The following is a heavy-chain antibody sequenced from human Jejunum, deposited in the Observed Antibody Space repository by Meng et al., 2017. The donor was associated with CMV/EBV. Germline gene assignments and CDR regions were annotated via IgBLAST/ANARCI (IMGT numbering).Heavy chain of an antibody. V-gene: IGHV7-4-1*02. J-gene: IGHJ4*02. CDR3: ARKYLSGSGIDY. CDR2: INSNAGNP. D-gene: IGHD3-10*01. Sequence: FKASRYTFSVCAFNWVRQAPGQGLRWVGVINSNAGNPMDAPGFTGRFVFSLDTSVNTAYSQINSLRAEDTAVYFCARKYLSGSGIDYWGQGTLVTVSS. CDR1: RYTFSVCA.